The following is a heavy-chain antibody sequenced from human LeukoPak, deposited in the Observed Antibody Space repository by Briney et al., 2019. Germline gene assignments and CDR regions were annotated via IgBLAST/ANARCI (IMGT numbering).Heavy chain of an antibody. V-gene: IGHV3-21*01. CDR3: AREVGATNGVFDY. CDR1: GFTFSSYS. D-gene: IGHD1-26*01. J-gene: IGHJ4*02. CDR2: ISSSSSYI. Sequence: GGSLRLSCAASGFTFSSYSMNWVRQAPGKGLEWVSSISSSSSYIYYADSVKGRFTISRDNAKNSLYLQMNSLRAEDTAVYYCAREVGATNGVFDYWGQGTLVTVSS.